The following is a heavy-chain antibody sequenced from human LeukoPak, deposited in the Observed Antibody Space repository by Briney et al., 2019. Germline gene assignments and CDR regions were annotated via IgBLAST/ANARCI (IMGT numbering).Heavy chain of an antibody. CDR1: AFTFRSYW. V-gene: IGHV3-74*01. CDR2: ISSDGSST. D-gene: IGHD3-10*01. J-gene: IGHJ3*02. Sequence: GGSLRLSCEASAFTFRSYWMHWVHQAPGKGLVWVSRISSDGSSTSYADSVKGRFTISRDNAKKTLYLQMNSLRAEDTAVYYCARAGVLSRPRIWGQGTMVTVSS. CDR3: ARAGVLSRPRI.